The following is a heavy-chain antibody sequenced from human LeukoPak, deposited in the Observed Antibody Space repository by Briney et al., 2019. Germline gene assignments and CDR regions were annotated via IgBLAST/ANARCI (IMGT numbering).Heavy chain of an antibody. D-gene: IGHD3-22*01. Sequence: SQTLSLTCTVSGGSISSSSYYWGWIRQPPGKGLEWIGNIYHTGSTYYTPSLRSRVTISVDTSKNQFSLKLSSVTAADTAVYYCVRHGSGDYYYYFHYWGQGTLVTVSS. CDR2: IYHTGST. CDR3: VRHGSGDYYYYFHY. J-gene: IGHJ4*02. V-gene: IGHV4-39*01. CDR1: GGSISSSSYY.